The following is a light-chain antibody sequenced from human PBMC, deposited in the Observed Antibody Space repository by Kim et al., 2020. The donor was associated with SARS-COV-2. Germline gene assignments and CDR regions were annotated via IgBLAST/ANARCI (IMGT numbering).Light chain of an antibody. CDR1: NLGDKY. Sequence: SYELTQPPSVSVSPGQTAFISCSGDNLGDKYSSCYQQRPGQSPVLVIFQDTKRPSGIPERFSGSNSGDTATLTISGTQAVDEADYYCQAWDISTGVFGGG. V-gene: IGLV3-1*01. CDR2: QDT. J-gene: IGLJ3*02. CDR3: QAWDISTGV.